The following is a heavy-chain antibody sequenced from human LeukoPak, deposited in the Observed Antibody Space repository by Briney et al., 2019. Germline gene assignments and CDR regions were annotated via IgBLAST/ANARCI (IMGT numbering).Heavy chain of an antibody. CDR1: GFSLSTSGVG. D-gene: IGHD3-3*01. CDR3: AHALRFLQWQYFDY. Sequence: SGPTLVNPTQTLTLTCTFSGFSLSTSGVGVGWIRRPPGKALEWLAIIYWNDDKHYSPSLKSRLTITKDTSKNQVVLTMTNVDPVDTATYYCAHALRFLQWQYFDYWGQGTLVTVSS. J-gene: IGHJ4*02. CDR2: IYWNDDK. V-gene: IGHV2-5*01.